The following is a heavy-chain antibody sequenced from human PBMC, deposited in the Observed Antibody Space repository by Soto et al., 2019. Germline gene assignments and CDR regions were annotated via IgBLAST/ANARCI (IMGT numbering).Heavy chain of an antibody. CDR1: GFTFSDYY. D-gene: IGHD2-15*01. J-gene: IGHJ4*02. V-gene: IGHV3-11*06. CDR2: ISSSSSYT. CDR3: ARDQYCSGGSCHSDFDY. Sequence: QVKLVESGGGLVKPGGSLRLSCAASGFTFSDYYMSWIRQAQGRGREWVSYISSSSSYTNYADSVKGRFTISRDNAKNSLYLQMNSLRAEDTAVYYCARDQYCSGGSCHSDFDYWGQGTLVTVSS.